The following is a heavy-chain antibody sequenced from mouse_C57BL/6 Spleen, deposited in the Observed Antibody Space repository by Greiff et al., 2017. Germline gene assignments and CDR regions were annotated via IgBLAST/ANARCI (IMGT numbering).Heavy chain of an antibody. D-gene: IGHD1-1*01. CDR3: ARPPGTTVEAWFAC. Sequence: EVMLVESGGDLVKPGGSLKLSCAASGFTFSSYGMSWVRQTPDKRLEWVATISSGGSYTYYPDSVKGRFTISRDNAKNTLYLQMSSLKSEDTAMYCCARPPGTTVEAWFACWGQGTLVTVSA. CDR2: ISSGGSYT. J-gene: IGHJ3*01. V-gene: IGHV5-6*02. CDR1: GFTFSSYG.